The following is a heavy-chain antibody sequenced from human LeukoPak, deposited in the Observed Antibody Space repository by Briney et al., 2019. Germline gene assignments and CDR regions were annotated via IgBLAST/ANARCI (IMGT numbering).Heavy chain of an antibody. J-gene: IGHJ4*02. V-gene: IGHV1-8*01. CDR3: ARVMRESIVVVPAATGKYYFDY. Sequence: ASVKVSCKASGYTSTSYDINWVRQATGQGLEWMGWMNPNRGNTGYAQKFQGRVTMTRNTSISTAYMELSSLRSEDTAVYYCARVMRESIVVVPAATGKYYFDYWGQGTLVTVSS. D-gene: IGHD2-2*01. CDR1: GYTSTSYD. CDR2: MNPNRGNT.